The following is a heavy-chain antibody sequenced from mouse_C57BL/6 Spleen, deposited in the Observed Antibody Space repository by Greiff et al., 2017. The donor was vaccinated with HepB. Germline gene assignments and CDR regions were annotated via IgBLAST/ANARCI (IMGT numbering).Heavy chain of an antibody. CDR2: ISSGGDYI. J-gene: IGHJ3*01. CDR3: TRGVSLYYGNYAWVAY. Sequence: EVMLVESGEGLVKPGGSLKLSCAASGFTFSSYAMSWVRQTPEKRLEWVAYISSGGDYIYYADTVKGRFTISRDNARNTLYLQMSSLKSEDKAMYYCTRGVSLYYGNYAWVAYWGQGTLVTVSA. V-gene: IGHV5-9-1*02. D-gene: IGHD2-1*01. CDR1: GFTFSSYA.